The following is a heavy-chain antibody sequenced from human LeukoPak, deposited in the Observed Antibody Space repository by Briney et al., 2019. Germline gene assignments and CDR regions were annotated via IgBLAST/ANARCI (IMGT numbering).Heavy chain of an antibody. J-gene: IGHJ6*02. V-gene: IGHV1-46*01. D-gene: IGHD5-12*01. CDR1: GYTFTSYY. Sequence: GASVKVSCKSSGYTFTSYYMHWVRQAPGQGLEWMGIINPSGGSTSYAQKFQGRVTMTRDTSTSTVYMELSSLRSEDTAVYYCARDQIVAPYYYYYGMDVWGQGTTVTVSS. CDR3: ARDQIVAPYYYYYGMDV. CDR2: INPSGGST.